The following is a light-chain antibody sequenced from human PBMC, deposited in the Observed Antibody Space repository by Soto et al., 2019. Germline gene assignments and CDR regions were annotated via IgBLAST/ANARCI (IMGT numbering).Light chain of an antibody. J-gene: IGKJ4*01. CDR3: QQSYSILYT. CDR1: QSISSY. V-gene: IGKV1-39*01. CDR2: AAS. Sequence: DIPMTQSPSSLSASVGDRVTITCRASQSISSYLNWYQQKPGKAPKLLIFAASSLQSGVPSRFSGSGSGTDFSLTISSLQPEDSATYYCQQSYSILYTFGGGTKVEIK.